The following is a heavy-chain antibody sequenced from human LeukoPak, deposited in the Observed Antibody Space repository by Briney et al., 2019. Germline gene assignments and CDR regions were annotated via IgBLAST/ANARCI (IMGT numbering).Heavy chain of an antibody. V-gene: IGHV4-34*01. J-gene: IGHJ4*02. CDR2: INHSGST. D-gene: IGHD3-10*01. CDR3: ARGAVPTYYYGSGKRYFDY. CDR1: GGSFSGYY. Sequence: PSETLSHTCAVYGGSFSGYYWSWIRQPPGKGLEWIGEINHSGSTNYNPSLKSRVTISVDTSKNQFSLKLSSVTAADTAVYYCARGAVPTYYYGSGKRYFDYWGQGTLVTVSS.